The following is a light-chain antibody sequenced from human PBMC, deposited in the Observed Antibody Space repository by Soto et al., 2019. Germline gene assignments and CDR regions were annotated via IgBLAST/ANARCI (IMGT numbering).Light chain of an antibody. CDR3: ATWDDSLSGYV. V-gene: IGLV1-47*01. CDR1: SSNIESNY. Sequence: QSVLTQPPSASGTPGQRVTISCSGSSSNIESNYVYWYQQLPGTAPKLLIYRSNERPSGVPDRFSGSKSGTSASLAISGLRSEDEAEYFCATWDDSLSGYVFGAGTKVTVL. J-gene: IGLJ1*01. CDR2: RSN.